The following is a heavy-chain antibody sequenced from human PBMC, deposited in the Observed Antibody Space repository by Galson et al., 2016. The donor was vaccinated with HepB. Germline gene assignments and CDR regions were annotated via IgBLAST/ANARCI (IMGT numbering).Heavy chain of an antibody. CDR2: IYISGDT. CDR1: GGSLSGYY. J-gene: IGHJ5*02. Sequence: SETLSLTCTVSGGSLSGYYWSWIRQPAGKAPEWIGRIYISGDTYYNPSLKGRVAMSLDTSKNQFSLSLRSVTAADTAVYYCARGPYSTVTSFASLDPWGQGTVVTVSS. D-gene: IGHD4-17*01. CDR3: ARGPYSTVTSFASLDP. V-gene: IGHV4-4*07.